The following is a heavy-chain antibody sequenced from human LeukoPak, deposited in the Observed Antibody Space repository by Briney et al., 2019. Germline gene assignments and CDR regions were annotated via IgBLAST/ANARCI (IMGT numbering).Heavy chain of an antibody. J-gene: IGHJ3*02. Sequence: SPTLSLTSTVTGGSVSSGTYYWSWIRQPPREGLEWIGYIYYSGSTNYNPSRKRRVTISVDSSKSQFSLELSSVTAADTAVYYCARVEWFGELSPFDIWGQGTMVTV. CDR1: GGSVSSGTYY. CDR2: IYYSGST. CDR3: ARVEWFGELSPFDI. D-gene: IGHD3-10*01. V-gene: IGHV4-61*01.